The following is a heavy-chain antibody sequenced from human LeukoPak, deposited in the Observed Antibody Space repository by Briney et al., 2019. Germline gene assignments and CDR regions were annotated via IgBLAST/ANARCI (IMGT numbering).Heavy chain of an antibody. CDR1: GYTFTSYG. CDR2: ISAYNGNT. Sequence: ASVKASCKASGYTFTSYGISWVRQAPGQGLEWMGWISAYNGNTNYAQKLQGRVTMTTDTSTSTAYMELRSLRSDDTAVYYCARDGKQQLVLWNYYYYGMDVWGQGTTVTVS. D-gene: IGHD6-13*01. CDR3: ARDGKQQLVLWNYYYYGMDV. J-gene: IGHJ6*02. V-gene: IGHV1-18*01.